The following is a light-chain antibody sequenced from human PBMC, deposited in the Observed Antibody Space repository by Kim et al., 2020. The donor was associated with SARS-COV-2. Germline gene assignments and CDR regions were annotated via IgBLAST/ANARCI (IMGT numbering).Light chain of an antibody. V-gene: IGLV1-51*01. Sequence: KVPLYCSGSRSNIGNKYVSWYQPLPGTAPKLLIDDNNKRPSGMPDRFSGSKSGTSATLGITGLQTGDEADYYCGTWDSSLSAVVFGGGTQLTVL. CDR1: RSNIGNKY. J-gene: IGLJ2*01. CDR3: GTWDSSLSAVV. CDR2: DNN.